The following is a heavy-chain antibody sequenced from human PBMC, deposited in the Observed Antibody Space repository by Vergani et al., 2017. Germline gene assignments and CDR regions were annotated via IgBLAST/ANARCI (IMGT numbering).Heavy chain of an antibody. J-gene: IGHJ5*02. CDR3: ARGDYDSSSYGGWFDP. CDR1: GFTFSSYS. D-gene: IGHD3-22*01. V-gene: IGHV3-21*01. CDR2: ISTSSSYI. Sequence: EVQLLQSGGGVIQPGGSVRLSCAASGFTFSSYSMNWVRQAPGKGLEWVSSISTSSSYIYYADSVKGRFTISRDNAKNSLYLQMNRLRAEDTAIYYCARGDYDSSSYGGWFDPWGQGTLVTVSS.